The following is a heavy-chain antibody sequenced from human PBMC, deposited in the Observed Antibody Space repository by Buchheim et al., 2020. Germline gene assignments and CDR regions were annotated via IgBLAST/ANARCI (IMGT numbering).Heavy chain of an antibody. CDR3: ARGDRVVPAVFCYYYGMDV. CDR2: INSDGSST. D-gene: IGHD2-2*01. Sequence: EVQLVESGGGLVQPGGSLRLSCAASGFTFSSYWMHWVRQAPGKGLVWVSRINSDGSSTSYADSVKGRFTISRDNAKNTLYLQMNSLRAEDTAVYYCARGDRVVPAVFCYYYGMDVWGQGTT. V-gene: IGHV3-74*01. J-gene: IGHJ6*02. CDR1: GFTFSSYW.